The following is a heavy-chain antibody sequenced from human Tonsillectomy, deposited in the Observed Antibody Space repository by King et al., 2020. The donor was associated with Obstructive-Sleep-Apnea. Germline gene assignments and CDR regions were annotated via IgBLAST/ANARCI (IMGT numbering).Heavy chain of an antibody. D-gene: IGHD3-3*01. V-gene: IGHV3-23*04. Sequence: VQLVESGGGLVQPGGSLRLSCEVSGFIFSSVAMSWVRQAPGKGLGWGSGISGSGASTFYADSVKGRCTISRYNSQKTLVLQMNSLRAEDTAVYYCAKDRNFWSGYGMDVWGQGTTVTVSS. CDR1: GFIFSSVA. CDR2: ISGSGAST. J-gene: IGHJ6*02. CDR3: AKDRNFWSGYGMDV.